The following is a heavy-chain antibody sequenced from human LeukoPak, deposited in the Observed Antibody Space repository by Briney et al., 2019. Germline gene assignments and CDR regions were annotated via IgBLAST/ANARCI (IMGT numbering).Heavy chain of an antibody. CDR2: IYYTGST. Sequence: SETLSLTCTVSGGSISSYYWSWIRQPPGRGLEWIGYIYYTGSTNYNPSLKSRVTMFVDMSKNQFSLRLSSVTAADTAVYYCARHRAYSSSSPFDYWGQGTLVTVSS. J-gene: IGHJ4*02. CDR1: GGSISSYY. V-gene: IGHV4-59*08. D-gene: IGHD6-6*01. CDR3: ARHRAYSSSSPFDY.